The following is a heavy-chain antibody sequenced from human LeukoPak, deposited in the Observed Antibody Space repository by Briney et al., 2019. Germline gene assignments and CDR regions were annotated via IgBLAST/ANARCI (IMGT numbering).Heavy chain of an antibody. CDR1: GGTFSSYA. CDR2: IIPIFGTA. J-gene: IGHJ5*02. Sequence: EASVKVSCEASGGTFSSYAISWVRQAPGQGLEWMGGIIPIFGTANYAQKFQGRVTITADESTSTAYMELSSLRSEDTAVYYCARENCSGGSCYWFDPWGQGTLVTVSS. CDR3: ARENCSGGSCYWFDP. V-gene: IGHV1-69*01. D-gene: IGHD2-15*01.